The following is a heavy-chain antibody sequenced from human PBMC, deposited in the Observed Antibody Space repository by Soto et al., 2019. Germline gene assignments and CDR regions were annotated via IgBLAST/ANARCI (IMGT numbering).Heavy chain of an antibody. J-gene: IGHJ5*02. Sequence: QVQLQQWGAGLLKPSETLSLTCAVYGGSFSGYYWSWIRQPPGKGLEWIGEINHSGRTNYNPSLKSRVTISVDTSKNQFSLKLSSVTAADTAVYYCARFNEPAVWFEPWGQGTLVTVYS. D-gene: IGHD1-1*01. CDR3: ARFNEPAVWFEP. CDR1: GGSFSGYY. CDR2: INHSGRT. V-gene: IGHV4-34*01.